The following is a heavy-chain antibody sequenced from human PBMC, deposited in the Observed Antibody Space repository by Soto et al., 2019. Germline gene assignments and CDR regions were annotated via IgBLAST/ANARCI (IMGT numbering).Heavy chain of an antibody. V-gene: IGHV1-18*01. CDR3: ASRGAAASSPPYFDY. CDR1: GYTFTSYG. D-gene: IGHD6-13*01. Sequence: ASVKVSCKASGYTFTSYGISWVRQAPGQGLEWMGWISAYNGNTNYAQKLQGRVTMTTDTSTSTAYMELRSLRSDDTAVYYCASRGAAASSPPYFDYWGQGTLVTVSS. CDR2: ISAYNGNT. J-gene: IGHJ4*02.